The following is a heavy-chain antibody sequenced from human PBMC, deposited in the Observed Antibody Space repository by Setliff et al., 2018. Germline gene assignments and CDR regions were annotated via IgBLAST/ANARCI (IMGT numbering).Heavy chain of an antibody. V-gene: IGHV3-48*01. CDR2: ISSSSSTI. CDR3: ARTPSLDI. Sequence: PGGSLRLSCAASGFTFSSYSMNWVRQAPGKGLEWVSYISSSSSTIYYADSVKGRFTISRDNAKNSLYLQMKSLSAADTAVYYCARTPSLDIWGQGTMVTVSS. J-gene: IGHJ3*02. CDR1: GFTFSSYS.